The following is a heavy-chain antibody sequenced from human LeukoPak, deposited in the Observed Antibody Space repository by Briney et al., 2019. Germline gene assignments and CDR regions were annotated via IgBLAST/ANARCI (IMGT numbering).Heavy chain of an antibody. D-gene: IGHD2-15*01. CDR2: IYTSGST. J-gene: IGHJ4*02. CDR1: GGSISSHY. V-gene: IGHV4-4*07. CDR3: ARDSEHGGLY. Sequence: SETLSLTCTASGGSISSHYWNWIRQPAGKGLEWIGRIYTSGSTNYNPSLKSRVTMSVDTSKNQFSLKLNSVTAADTAVYYCARDSEHGGLYWGQGTLVTVSS.